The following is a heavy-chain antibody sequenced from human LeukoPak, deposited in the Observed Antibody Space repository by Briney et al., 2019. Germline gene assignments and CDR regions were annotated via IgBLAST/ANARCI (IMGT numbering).Heavy chain of an antibody. CDR2: IFPGDSDT. D-gene: IGHD1/OR15-1a*01. V-gene: IGHV5-51*01. CDR1: GYSFTSYW. CDR3: ATSESQTKFDY. J-gene: IGHJ4*02. Sequence: GESRKISCKGSGYSFTSYWIGWVRQMPGKGLEWMGIIFPGDSDTTYSPSFQGQVTISADKSINTAYLQWSSLKASDTAMFYCATSESQTKFDYWGQGTLVTVSS.